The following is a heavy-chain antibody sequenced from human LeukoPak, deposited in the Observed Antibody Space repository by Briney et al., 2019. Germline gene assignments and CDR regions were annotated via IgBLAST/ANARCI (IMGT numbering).Heavy chain of an antibody. CDR3: GRDPGHPNGVGL. CDR2: IYRDVGT. CDR1: GFTFSRDY. Sequence: GGSLRLSCAASGFTFSRDYMSWVRQAPGRGLEWGSNIYRDVGTYYSDCVTGPFTISTAYSKHTVYLQLNTVTPQDTAVYYCGRDPGHPNGVGLWGHGTTVTISS. J-gene: IGHJ6*02. V-gene: IGHV3-66*02. D-gene: IGHD3-10*01.